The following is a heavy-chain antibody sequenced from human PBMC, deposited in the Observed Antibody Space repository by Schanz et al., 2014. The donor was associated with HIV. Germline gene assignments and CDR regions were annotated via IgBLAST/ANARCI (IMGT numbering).Heavy chain of an antibody. D-gene: IGHD3-3*01. J-gene: IGHJ6*02. CDR1: GFTFRSYG. CDR2: ISYDGNTK. V-gene: IGHV3-30*03. CDR3: AREASLEWLYVVDV. Sequence: QVQLVESGGGVVQPGRSQRLSCAASGFTFRSYGMHWVRQAPGKGLEWVALISYDGNTKYYADSVKGRFSISRDKSKNTLYLQMNRLRAEDTAVYYCAREASLEWLYVVDVWGQGTTVTVSS.